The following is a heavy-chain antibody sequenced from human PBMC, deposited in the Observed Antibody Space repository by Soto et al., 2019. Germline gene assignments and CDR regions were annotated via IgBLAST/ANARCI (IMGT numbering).Heavy chain of an antibody. CDR1: GGSISSGGYY. Sequence: TLSLTCTVSGGSISSGGYYWSWIRQHPGKGLEWIGYIYYSGSTYYNPSLQSRVTISVDTSKNQFSLKLSSVTAADTAVYYCARVKMVRGGGDWFDPWGQGTLVTVSS. CDR2: IYYSGST. V-gene: IGHV4-31*03. CDR3: ARVKMVRGGGDWFDP. J-gene: IGHJ5*02. D-gene: IGHD3-10*01.